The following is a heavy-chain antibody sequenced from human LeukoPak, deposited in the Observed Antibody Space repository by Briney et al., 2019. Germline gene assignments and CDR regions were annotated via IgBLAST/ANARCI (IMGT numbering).Heavy chain of an antibody. CDR2: IYPDSGGT. CDR3: ARGGGNLPIYSFDF. Sequence: ASVKVSCKASGYTFTGYYIHWVRQAPGQGLEWMGWIYPDSGGTYYAQRFQGGVTMTRDTSINTAYMELSRLRSDDSAVYYCARGGGNLPIYSFDFWGQGSMVTVSS. J-gene: IGHJ3*01. D-gene: IGHD4-23*01. V-gene: IGHV1-2*02. CDR1: GYTFTGYY.